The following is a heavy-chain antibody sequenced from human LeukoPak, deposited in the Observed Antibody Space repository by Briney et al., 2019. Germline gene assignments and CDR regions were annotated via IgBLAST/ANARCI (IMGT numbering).Heavy chain of an antibody. CDR1: GFTFSTYG. Sequence: GGSLRLSCAASGFTFSTYGMHWVRQAPGKGLEWVSFIRNNGDNKYYADSVRGRFTISRDNSKNTLYLQMNTLRTDDTAVYYCVTSKGAGYFDYWGQGTLVTVSS. CDR2: IRNNGDNK. D-gene: IGHD6-19*01. CDR3: VTSKGAGYFDY. V-gene: IGHV3-30*02. J-gene: IGHJ4*02.